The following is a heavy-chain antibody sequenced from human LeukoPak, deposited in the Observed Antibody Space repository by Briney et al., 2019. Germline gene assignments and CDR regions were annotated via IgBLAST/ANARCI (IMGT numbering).Heavy chain of an antibody. V-gene: IGHV4-59*12. CDR1: GGXISSYY. CDR3: ARVFGSGHALEAFDI. CDR2: IYYSGGT. J-gene: IGHJ3*02. Sequence: SETLSLTCTVSGGXISSYYWSWIRQHPGKGLEWIGSIYYSGGTDYNPSLKSRVIISVDTSKNHFFLKLSSVTAADTAVYYCARVFGSGHALEAFDIWGQGTMVTVSS. D-gene: IGHD5-12*01.